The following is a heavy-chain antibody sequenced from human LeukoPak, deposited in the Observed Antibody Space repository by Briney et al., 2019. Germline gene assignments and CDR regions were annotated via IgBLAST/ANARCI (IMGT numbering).Heavy chain of an antibody. Sequence: GGSLRLSCAASGFTFSSYGMHWVRQAPGKGLEWVAFIRYDGSNKYYADSVKGRFTISRDNSKNTLYLQMNSLRAEDTALYYCAKDLSRYYYDSSGPLLYYWGQGTLVTVSS. V-gene: IGHV3-30*02. CDR2: IRYDGSNK. D-gene: IGHD3-22*01. CDR1: GFTFSSYG. J-gene: IGHJ4*02. CDR3: AKDLSRYYYDSSGPLLYY.